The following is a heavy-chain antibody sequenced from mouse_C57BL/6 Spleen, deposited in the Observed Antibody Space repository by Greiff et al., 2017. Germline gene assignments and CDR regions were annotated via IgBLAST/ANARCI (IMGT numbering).Heavy chain of an antibody. CDR2: ISDGSSYT. V-gene: IGHV5-4*01. CDR3: ARDDYDYYFDY. Sequence: EVMLVESGGGLVKPGGSLKLSCAASGFTFSSYAMSWVRQTPEKRLEWVATISDGSSYTYYPDNVKGRFTISRDNAKNNLYLQMSHLKSEDTAMYYCARDDYDYYFDYWGQGTTLTVSS. CDR1: GFTFSSYA. J-gene: IGHJ2*01. D-gene: IGHD2-4*01.